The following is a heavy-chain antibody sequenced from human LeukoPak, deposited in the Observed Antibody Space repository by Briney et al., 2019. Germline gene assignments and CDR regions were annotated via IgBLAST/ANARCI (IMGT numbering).Heavy chain of an antibody. Sequence: SETLSLTCSVSGGSISSSGIYYWGWIRQPPGKGLEWIGTIHYTGSTYYSPSLKSRVTISLDTSKNHFSLKVSSVTAADTAVYYCARHAFRGLVVTPWVAFDIWGQGTMVTVSS. V-gene: IGHV4-39*07. D-gene: IGHD4-23*01. J-gene: IGHJ3*02. CDR3: ARHAFRGLVVTPWVAFDI. CDR2: IHYTGST. CDR1: GGSISSSGIYY.